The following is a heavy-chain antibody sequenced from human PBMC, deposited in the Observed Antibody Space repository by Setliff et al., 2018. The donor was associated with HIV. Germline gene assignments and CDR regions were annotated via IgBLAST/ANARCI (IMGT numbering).Heavy chain of an antibody. V-gene: IGHV1-18*01. J-gene: IGHJ6*03. D-gene: IGHD1-20*01. CDR2: ISAYNGDT. CDR1: GYTLTSYG. CDR3: ARDRRAYTLHYYYYYMDV. Sequence: ASVKVSCKASGYTLTSYGISWVRQAPGQGLEWMGRISAYNGDTSYPQKLQGRVTMTTDTSTSTAYMELRSLRSDDTAVYYCARDRRAYTLHYYYYYMDVWGKGTTVTVSS.